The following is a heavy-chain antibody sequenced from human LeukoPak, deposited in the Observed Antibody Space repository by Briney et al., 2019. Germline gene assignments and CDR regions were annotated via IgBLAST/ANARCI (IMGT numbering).Heavy chain of an antibody. V-gene: IGHV1-69*04. CDR3: ASDDYYDSSGYPTFDY. CDR1: GGTFSSYA. CDR2: IIPIFGIA. J-gene: IGHJ4*02. Sequence: SVKVSCKASGGTFSSYAISWVRQAPGQGLEWMGRIIPIFGIANYAQKFQGRVTITADKSTSTAYMELSSLRSEDTAVYYCASDDYYDSSGYPTFDYWGQGTLVTVSS. D-gene: IGHD3-22*01.